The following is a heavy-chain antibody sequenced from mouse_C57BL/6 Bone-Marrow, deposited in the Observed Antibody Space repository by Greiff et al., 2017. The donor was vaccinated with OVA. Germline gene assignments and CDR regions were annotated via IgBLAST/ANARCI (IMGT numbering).Heavy chain of an antibody. V-gene: IGHV1-54*01. Sequence: QVHVKQSGAELVRPGTSVKVSCKASGYAFTNYLIEWVKQRPGQGLEWIGVINPGSGGPNYNEKFKGKATLTADKSSSTAYMQLSSLTSEDSAVYFCARGDYGGAWFAYWGQGTLGTVSA. CDR2: INPGSGGP. CDR3: ARGDYGGAWFAY. CDR1: GYAFTNYL. J-gene: IGHJ3*01. D-gene: IGHD2-4*01.